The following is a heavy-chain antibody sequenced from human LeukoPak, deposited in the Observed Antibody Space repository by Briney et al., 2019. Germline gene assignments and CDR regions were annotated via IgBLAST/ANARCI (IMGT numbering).Heavy chain of an antibody. V-gene: IGHV4-59*01. D-gene: IGHD6-6*01. J-gene: IGHJ4*02. CDR2: IYYRGST. CDR1: GGSINNYY. Sequence: SETLSLTCTVSGGSINNYYWSWIRQPPGKGLEWIGYIYYRGSTNYNPSLKSRVTFSVDTSKNQFSLKLNSVTAADTAVYYCARLGDSSSRLYYFDYWGQGTLVTVSS. CDR3: ARLGDSSSRLYYFDY.